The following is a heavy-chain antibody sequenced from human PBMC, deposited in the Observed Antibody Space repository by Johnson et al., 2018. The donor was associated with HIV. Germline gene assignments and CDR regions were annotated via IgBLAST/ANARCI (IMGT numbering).Heavy chain of an antibody. CDR1: GFSFDEYD. Sequence: EVQLVESGGGVVQPGGSLRLSCEASGFSFDEYDMSWVRQAPGKGLEWVSGINWNGATPGSADSVKGRFTISRDNAKNFLYLQMNSLRGEDTALYYCVRDTYYYDRSGYLTRPRAFDVWGQGTMVTVSS. CDR2: INWNGATP. CDR3: VRDTYYYDRSGYLTRPRAFDV. V-gene: IGHV3-20*04. D-gene: IGHD3-22*01. J-gene: IGHJ3*01.